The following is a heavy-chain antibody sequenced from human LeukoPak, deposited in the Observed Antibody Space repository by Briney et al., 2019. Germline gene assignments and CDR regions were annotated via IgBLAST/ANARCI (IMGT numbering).Heavy chain of an antibody. CDR2: IYPGDSDI. V-gene: IGHV5-51*01. CDR3: ARHSFYGSGSYSPGDH. Sequence: GESLKISCKGSGYSFTSYWIAWVRQMPGKGLEWRGIIYPGDSDIRYSPSFQGQVTISADKPISTAYLQWSSLKASDTAMYYCARHSFYGSGSYSPGDHWGQGTLVTVSS. CDR1: GYSFTSYW. D-gene: IGHD3-10*01. J-gene: IGHJ4*02.